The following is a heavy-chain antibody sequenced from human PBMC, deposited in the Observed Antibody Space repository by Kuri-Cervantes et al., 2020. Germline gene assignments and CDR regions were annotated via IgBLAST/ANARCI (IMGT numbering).Heavy chain of an antibody. D-gene: IGHD4-23*01. V-gene: IGHV4-34*01. CDR2: IGRSGST. Sequence: GSLRLSCAVYGGSFSDHYWSWIRQPPGKGLEWIGEIGRSGSTNYNPSLKSRVTISLDTSKNQFSLKLSSVSAADTAVYYCARDGGNSGDLDYWGQGTLVTVSS. J-gene: IGHJ4*02. CDR3: ARDGGNSGDLDY. CDR1: GGSFSDHY.